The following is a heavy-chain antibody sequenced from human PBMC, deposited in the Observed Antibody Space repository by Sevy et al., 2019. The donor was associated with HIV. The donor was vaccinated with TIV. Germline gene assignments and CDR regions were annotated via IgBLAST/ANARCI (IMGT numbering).Heavy chain of an antibody. V-gene: IGHV3-30*18. CDR1: GFTFSTYA. J-gene: IGHJ4*02. CDR3: AKPLYFYDGNGYYLDY. CDR2: ISSDGNNK. D-gene: IGHD3-22*01. Sequence: GESLKISCAASGFTFSTYAIHWVRQAPGKGLEWVAIISSDGNNKFYADSVKGLFTISRDNSKNTLYLQMNSLRAEDTAIYYCAKPLYFYDGNGYYLDYWGQGTLVTVSS.